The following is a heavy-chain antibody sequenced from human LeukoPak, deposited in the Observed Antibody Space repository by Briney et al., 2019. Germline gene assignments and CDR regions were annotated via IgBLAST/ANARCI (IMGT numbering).Heavy chain of an antibody. CDR1: GFTFSSYA. V-gene: IGHV3-23*01. Sequence: GGSLRLSCAASGFTFSSYAMSWVRQAPGKGLEWVSAISGSGGSTYYADSVKGRLTISRDNSKNTLYLQMNSLRAEDTAVYYCAKDRFGSGNNWFDPWGQGTLVTVSS. D-gene: IGHD3-10*01. J-gene: IGHJ5*02. CDR2: ISGSGGST. CDR3: AKDRFGSGNNWFDP.